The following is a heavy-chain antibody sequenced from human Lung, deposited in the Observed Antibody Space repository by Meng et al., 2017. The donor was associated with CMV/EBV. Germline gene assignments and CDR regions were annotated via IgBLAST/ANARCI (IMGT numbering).Heavy chain of an antibody. D-gene: IGHD6-19*01. Sequence: SXTLSLXCSVSGGSISSSSYYWGWIRQPPGKGLEWIVSLYQSGSTFYNPSLKSRVTISVDTSKNHFSLKLSSVTAADTAVYYCATPRAGYASGWSFDYVGQGXLVTVSS. CDR2: LYQSGST. J-gene: IGHJ4*02. CDR3: ATPRAGYASGWSFDY. V-gene: IGHV4-39*07. CDR1: GGSISSSSYY.